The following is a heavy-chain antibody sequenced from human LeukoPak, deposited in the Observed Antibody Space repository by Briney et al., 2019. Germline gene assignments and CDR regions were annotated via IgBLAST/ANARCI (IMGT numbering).Heavy chain of an antibody. CDR3: AKNPIIGSWVIDY. D-gene: IGHD6-13*01. V-gene: IGHV3-23*01. Sequence: YYADSVKGRFTISRDNSKNTLYLQMNSLRAEDTAVYYCAKNPIIGSWVIDYWGQGTLVTVSS. J-gene: IGHJ4*02.